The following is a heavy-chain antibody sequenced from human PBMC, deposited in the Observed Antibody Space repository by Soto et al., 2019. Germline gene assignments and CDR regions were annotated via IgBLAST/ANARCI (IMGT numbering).Heavy chain of an antibody. Sequence: EMQLLESGGGLAQPGGSLRLSCAASGFSFSRYAVAWVRQAPGKGLEWVSTINVRGDNTYYAGSVKGRFTISRDNSKTTVYLQMNSLRVEDTAIYYCAKDYLDSGFTLDYWGQGSLVTVSS. J-gene: IGHJ4*02. CDR2: INVRGDNT. CDR3: AKDYLDSGFTLDY. V-gene: IGHV3-23*01. D-gene: IGHD1-26*01. CDR1: GFSFSRYA.